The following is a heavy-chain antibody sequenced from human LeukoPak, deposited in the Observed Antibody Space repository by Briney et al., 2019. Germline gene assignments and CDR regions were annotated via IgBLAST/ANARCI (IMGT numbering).Heavy chain of an antibody. D-gene: IGHD3-9*01. CDR1: GFTFSSYG. Sequence: GGSLRLSCAASGFTFSSYGMSWVRQAPGKGLEWVSAISGSGGSTYYADSVKGRFTISRDNSKNTLYLQMNSLRAEDTAVYYCAKGPLVIIILYWDYWGQGTLVTVSS. CDR3: AKGPLVIIILYWDY. CDR2: ISGSGGST. V-gene: IGHV3-23*01. J-gene: IGHJ4*02.